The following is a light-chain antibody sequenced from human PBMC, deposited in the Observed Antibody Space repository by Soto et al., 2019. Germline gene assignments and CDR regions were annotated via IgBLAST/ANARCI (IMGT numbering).Light chain of an antibody. CDR1: QSVLYSSNNKNY. J-gene: IGKJ1*01. Sequence: DIVMTQFPDSLAVSLGERATINCKSSQSVLYSSNNKNYLAWYQQKPGQPPKLLIYWASARESGVPDRFSGSGSGTDFTLTISSLHAEDVAVYYCQHYYSTPPTFGQGTKVEIK. V-gene: IGKV4-1*01. CDR3: QHYYSTPPT. CDR2: WAS.